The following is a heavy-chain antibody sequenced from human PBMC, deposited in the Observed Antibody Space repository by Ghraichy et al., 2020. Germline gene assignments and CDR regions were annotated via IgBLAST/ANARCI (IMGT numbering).Heavy chain of an antibody. CDR2: MYRDGRT. D-gene: IGHD3-10*01. CDR3: ARGSSTYVDLQYFQD. J-gene: IGHJ1*01. Sequence: GGSLRLSCAASGFTVSTSFMFWVRRAPGKGLEWVSVMYRDGRTSHADSVKGRFTISRDNSKNTVYLQMNSLRAEDTALYFCARGSSTYVDLQYFQDWGRGTRVTVSS. V-gene: IGHV3-53*01. CDR1: GFTVSTSF.